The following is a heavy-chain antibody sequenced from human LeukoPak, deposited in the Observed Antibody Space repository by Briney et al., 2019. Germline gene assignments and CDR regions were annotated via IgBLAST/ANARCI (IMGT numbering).Heavy chain of an antibody. CDR3: AKDRGYYYGSGSYYFDY. CDR2: ISGSGGST. D-gene: IGHD3-10*01. Sequence: GGPLRPCCAASGFIISSYAMRWGRQAPGKGLEWVSAISGSGGSTYYADSVKGRFTISRDNSKNTLYLQMNSLRAEDTAVYYCAKDRGYYYGSGSYYFDYWGQGTLVTVSS. J-gene: IGHJ4*02. V-gene: IGHV3-23*01. CDR1: GFIISSYA.